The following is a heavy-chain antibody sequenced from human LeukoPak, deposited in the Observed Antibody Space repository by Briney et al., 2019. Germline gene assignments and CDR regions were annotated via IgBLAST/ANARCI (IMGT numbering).Heavy chain of an antibody. Sequence: ASVKVSCKASGYTFTSYGISWVRQAPGQGLEWMGWISAYNGNTNYAQKLQGRVTMTTDTSTSTAYMELRSLRSDDTAVYYCARSSLSRDGYMSLGYWGQGTLVTVSS. V-gene: IGHV1-18*01. D-gene: IGHD5-24*01. J-gene: IGHJ4*02. CDR3: ARSSLSRDGYMSLGY. CDR1: GYTFTSYG. CDR2: ISAYNGNT.